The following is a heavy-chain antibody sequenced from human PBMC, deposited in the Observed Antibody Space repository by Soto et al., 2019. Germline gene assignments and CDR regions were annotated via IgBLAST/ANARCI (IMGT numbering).Heavy chain of an antibody. CDR3: ARGGQDFYDRSGFSPFDT. D-gene: IGHD3-22*01. CDR2: ISCDGSSR. J-gene: IGHJ4*02. V-gene: IGHV3-30-3*01. Sequence: SLRLSCAASGFIFSAYGLHWVRQAPGKGLEWVALISCDGSSRYYADSVQGRMTISRDNAKDTLYLQMHSLRVEDTAMYFCARGGQDFYDRSGFSPFDTWGKGTLVTVSS. CDR1: GFIFSAYG.